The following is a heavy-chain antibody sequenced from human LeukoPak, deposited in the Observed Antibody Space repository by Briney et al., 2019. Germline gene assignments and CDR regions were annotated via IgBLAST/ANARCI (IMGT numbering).Heavy chain of an antibody. CDR1: GYTFSSYA. V-gene: IGHV7-4-1*02. D-gene: IGHD3-22*01. CDR3: ARAPYYYDSSGYYFDY. CDR2: INTNTGNP. J-gene: IGHJ4*02. Sequence: ASVKVSCKASGYTFSSYAMNWVRQAPGQGLEWMGWINTNTGNPTYAQGFTGRFVFSLDTSVSTAYLQISSLKAEDTAVYYCARAPYYYDSSGYYFDYRGQGTLVTVSS.